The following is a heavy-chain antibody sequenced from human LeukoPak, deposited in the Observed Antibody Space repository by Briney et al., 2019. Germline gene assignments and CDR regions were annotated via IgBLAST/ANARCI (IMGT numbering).Heavy chain of an antibody. J-gene: IGHJ6*03. Sequence: ASVKVSCKAPGYTFTNYGISWVRQAPGQGLEWMGWISAYNGNTNYAQKLQGRVTMTTDTSTSTAYMELRSLRSDDTAVYYCARDGAPDCSSTSCPYYYYYYYMDVWGKGTTVTVSS. CDR3: ARDGAPDCSSTSCPYYYYYYYMDV. CDR2: ISAYNGNT. D-gene: IGHD2-2*01. V-gene: IGHV1-18*01. CDR1: GYTFTNYG.